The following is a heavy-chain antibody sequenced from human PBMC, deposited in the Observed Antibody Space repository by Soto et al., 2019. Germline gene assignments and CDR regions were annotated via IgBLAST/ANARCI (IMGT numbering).Heavy chain of an antibody. J-gene: IGHJ4*02. CDR1: GGSFSGYY. CDR3: ARTSFMITFGGVIVRSHFDY. Sequence: SETLSLTCAVYGGSFSGYYWSWIRQPPGKGLEWIGEINHSGSTNYNPSLKSRVTISVDTSKNQFSLKLSSVTAADTAVYYCARTSFMITFGGVIVRSHFDYWGQGNLVTVSS. D-gene: IGHD3-16*02. CDR2: INHSGST. V-gene: IGHV4-34*01.